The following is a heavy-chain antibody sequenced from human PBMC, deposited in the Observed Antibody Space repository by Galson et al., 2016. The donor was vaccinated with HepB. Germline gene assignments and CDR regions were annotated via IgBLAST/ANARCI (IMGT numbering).Heavy chain of an antibody. CDR3: ARGSSGHVEIDY. Sequence: SVKVSCKASGYTFTSYYMHWVRQAPGQGLEWMGILNPSGGSTTYAQKFQGRVTMTRDTSTSTVYMELSSLRSEDTAVYYCARGSSGHVEIDYWGQGNLVTVSS. CDR2: LNPSGGST. V-gene: IGHV1-46*01. J-gene: IGHJ4*02. D-gene: IGHD6-19*01. CDR1: GYTFTSYY.